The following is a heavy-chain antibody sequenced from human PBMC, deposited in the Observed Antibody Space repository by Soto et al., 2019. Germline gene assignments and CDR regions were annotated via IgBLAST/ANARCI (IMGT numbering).Heavy chain of an antibody. CDR3: ARAAAADLYWFDP. D-gene: IGHD6-13*01. V-gene: IGHV4-59*08. J-gene: IGHJ5*02. CDR2: IYYSGST. Sequence: NPSETLSLTCTVSGGSISSYYWSWVRQPPGKGLEWIGYIYYSGSTNYNPSLKSRVTISVDTSKNQFSLKLSSVTAADTAVYYCARAAAADLYWFDPWGQGTLVTGLL. CDR1: GGSISSYY.